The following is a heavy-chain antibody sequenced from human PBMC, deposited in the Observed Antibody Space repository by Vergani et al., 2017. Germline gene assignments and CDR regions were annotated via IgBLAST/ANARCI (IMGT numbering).Heavy chain of an antibody. J-gene: IGHJ4*02. Sequence: EVQLLESGGGLVQPGGSLRLSCAASGFTFSSYAMSWVRQAPGKGLEWVSSISSSSSYIYYADSVKGRFTITRDNAKNSLYLQMNSLRAEDTAVYYWARDRGDGWHFIVLWDWGQGTLVTVSS. CDR2: ISSSSSYI. CDR1: GFTFSSYA. V-gene: IGHV3-21*01. CDR3: ARDRGDGWHFIVLWD. D-gene: IGHD5-24*01.